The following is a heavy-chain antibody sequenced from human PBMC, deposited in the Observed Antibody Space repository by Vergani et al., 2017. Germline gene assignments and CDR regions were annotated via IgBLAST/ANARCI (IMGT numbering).Heavy chain of an antibody. Sequence: EVQLVESGGGLVQPGGSPRLSCAASGFTFSSYWMSWVRQAPGKGLEWVANIKQDGSEKYYVDSVKGRFTISRDNAKNSLYLQMNSLRAEDTAVYYCARVRGGGYCSSTSCYATNWFDPWGQGTLVTVSS. D-gene: IGHD2-2*01. CDR2: IKQDGSEK. V-gene: IGHV3-7*01. CDR3: ARVRGGGYCSSTSCYATNWFDP. CDR1: GFTFSSYW. J-gene: IGHJ5*02.